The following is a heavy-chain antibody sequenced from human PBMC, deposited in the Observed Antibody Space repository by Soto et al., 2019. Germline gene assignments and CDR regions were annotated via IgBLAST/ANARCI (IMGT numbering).Heavy chain of an antibody. D-gene: IGHD3-22*01. CDR1: GYTFTIYG. CDR2: ISGYNGNT. V-gene: IGHV1-18*04. CDR3: ARVDYYDSSGYYGY. Sequence: QVQLVQFGAEVKKPGASVKVSCKASGYTFTIYGISWVRQAPGQGLEWMGWISGYNGNTDYAQNLQDRVTLTTDASTSSVYMEPRSLRSDDTAVYYCARVDYYDSSGYYGYWGQGTLITVSS. J-gene: IGHJ4*02.